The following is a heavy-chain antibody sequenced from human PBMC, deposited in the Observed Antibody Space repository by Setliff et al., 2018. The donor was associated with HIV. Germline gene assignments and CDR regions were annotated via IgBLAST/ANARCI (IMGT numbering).Heavy chain of an antibody. D-gene: IGHD3-10*01. Sequence: PSETLSLTCTVSGGSISSSSYYWGWIRQPPGKGLEWIGSIYYSGSIFYKPSLKSRVTVSVDTSKNQFSLKVNSVTAADTAIYFCATNFGSGSYFGAHYFDSWGPGTLVTVSS. V-gene: IGHV4-39*01. CDR2: IYYSGSI. J-gene: IGHJ4*02. CDR3: ATNFGSGSYFGAHYFDS. CDR1: GGSISSSSYY.